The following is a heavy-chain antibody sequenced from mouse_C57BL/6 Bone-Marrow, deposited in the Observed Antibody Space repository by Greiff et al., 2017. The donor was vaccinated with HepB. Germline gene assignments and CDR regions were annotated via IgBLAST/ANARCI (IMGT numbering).Heavy chain of an antibody. V-gene: IGHV1-69*01. Sequence: QVQLQQPGAELVMPGASVKLSCKASGYTFTSYWMHWVKQRPGQGLEWIGEIDPSDSYTNYNQKFKGKSTLTVDKSSSTAYMQLSSLTSEDSAVYYCARWHCDCDYWGQGTTLTVSS. J-gene: IGHJ2*01. CDR1: GYTFTSYW. CDR3: ARWHCDCDY. CDR2: IDPSDSYT. D-gene: IGHD2-4*01.